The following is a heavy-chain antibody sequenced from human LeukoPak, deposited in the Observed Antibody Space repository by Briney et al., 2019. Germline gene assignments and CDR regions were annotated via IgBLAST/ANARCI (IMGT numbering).Heavy chain of an antibody. CDR2: ISGGGGIS. J-gene: IGHJ4*02. CDR3: AKACSSTTCFPELDY. V-gene: IGHV3-23*01. CDR1: GFTFSTYA. D-gene: IGHD2-2*01. Sequence: GGSLRLSCAASGFTFSTYAMTWVRQAPGKGLEWVSAISGGGGISYYIDSVKGRFTISRDNSKNTLYLQMNSLRAEDTAVYYCAKACSSTTCFPELDYWGQGTLVTVSS.